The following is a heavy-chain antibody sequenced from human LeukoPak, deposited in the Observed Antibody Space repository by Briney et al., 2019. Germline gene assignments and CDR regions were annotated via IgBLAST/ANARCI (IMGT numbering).Heavy chain of an antibody. D-gene: IGHD3-22*01. J-gene: IGHJ4*02. V-gene: IGHV2-5*01. Sequence: ESGPTLVNPTQTLTLTCTFSGFSLSTSGVGVGWIRQPPGKALEWLALIYWNDDKRYSPSLKSRLTITKDTSKNQVVLTMTNMHPVDTATYYCAHEDRRYYDSSGYSSYWGQGTLVTVSS. CDR3: AHEDRRYYDSSGYSSY. CDR1: GFSLSTSGVG. CDR2: IYWNDDK.